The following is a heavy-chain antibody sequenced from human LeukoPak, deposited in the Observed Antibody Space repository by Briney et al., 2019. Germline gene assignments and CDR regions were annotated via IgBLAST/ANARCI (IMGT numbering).Heavy chain of an antibody. CDR1: GGSFSGYY. J-gene: IGHJ6*04. CDR3: ARGGYGDYYYYGMDV. V-gene: IGHV4-34*01. CDR2: INHSGGT. Sequence: SETLSLTCAVYGGSFSGYYWSWIRQPPGKGLEWIGEINHSGGTNYNPSLKSRVTISVDTSKNQFSLKLSSVTAADTAVYYCARGGYGDYYYYGMDVWGKGTTVTVSS. D-gene: IGHD4-17*01.